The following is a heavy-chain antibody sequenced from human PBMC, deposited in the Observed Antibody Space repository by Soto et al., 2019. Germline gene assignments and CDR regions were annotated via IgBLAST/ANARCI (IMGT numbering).Heavy chain of an antibody. CDR1: GHTFTSYG. V-gene: IGHV1-18*04. Sequence: ASVKVSCKASGHTFTSYGISWVRQAPGQGLEWMGWISAYSGNTNYAQKLQGRVTMTTDTSTSTAYMELRSLRSDDTAVYYCAREGLTGPGYYYYGMDVWGQGTTVTVSS. J-gene: IGHJ6*02. CDR3: AREGLTGPGYYYYGMDV. D-gene: IGHD3-10*01. CDR2: ISAYSGNT.